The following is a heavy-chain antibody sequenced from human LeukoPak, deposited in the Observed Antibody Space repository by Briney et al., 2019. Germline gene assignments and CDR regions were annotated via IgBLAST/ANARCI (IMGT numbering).Heavy chain of an antibody. CDR1: GYSFTSYW. CDR2: IYPGDSDT. CDR3: ARQVRVFGVVIVGWFDP. V-gene: IGHV5-51*01. D-gene: IGHD3-3*01. Sequence: PGESLKISCKGSGYSFTSYWIGWVRQMPGKGLEWMGIIYPGDSDTRYSPSFQGQVTISADKSINTAYLQWSSLKASDTAMYYCARQVRVFGVVIVGWFDPWGQGTLVTVSS. J-gene: IGHJ5*02.